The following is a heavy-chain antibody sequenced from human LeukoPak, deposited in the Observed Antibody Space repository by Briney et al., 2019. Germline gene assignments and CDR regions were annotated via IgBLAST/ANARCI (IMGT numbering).Heavy chain of an antibody. J-gene: IGHJ4*02. Sequence: GGSLRLSCAASGFTFSSYAMSWVRQAPGKGLEWVSAISGSGGSTYYADSVKGRFTISRDNTKNSLYLQMNSLRAEDLALYYCAKALVGATNFDFWGQGTLVSVSS. V-gene: IGHV3-23*01. CDR2: ISGSGGST. CDR3: AKALVGATNFDF. D-gene: IGHD1-26*01. CDR1: GFTFSSYA.